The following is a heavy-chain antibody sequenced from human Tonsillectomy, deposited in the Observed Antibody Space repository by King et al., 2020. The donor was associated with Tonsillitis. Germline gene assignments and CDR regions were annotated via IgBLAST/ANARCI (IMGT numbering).Heavy chain of an antibody. CDR1: GFTVGDYT. CDR2: INPKGGPT. D-gene: IGHD3-10*01. Sequence: VQLVESGGGLVQPGGSLRLSWSASGFTVGDYTMGWGRQAPGKGLEWVSDINPKGGPTYYADSGSGRLTISRDNSKTTLYLQMNSLRAEDTALYYCAKAKISGSSYDSWGQGTLVTVSS. V-gene: IGHV3-23*04. CDR3: AKAKISGSSYDS. J-gene: IGHJ4*02.